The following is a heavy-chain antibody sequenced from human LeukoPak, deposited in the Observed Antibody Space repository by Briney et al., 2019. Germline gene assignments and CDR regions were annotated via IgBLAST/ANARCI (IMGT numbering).Heavy chain of an antibody. CDR1: GLTFRNYG. V-gene: IGHV3-30*02. J-gene: IGHJ4*02. CDR3: VVQGWVFRAPTQYYFDY. Sequence: PGGSLRLSCAASGLTFRNYGMHWVRQAPGKGLEWVAIIWYDGSNKYYADSVKGRFTISRDNSKNTLYLQMSSLRAEDTAVYYCVVQGWVFRAPTQYYFDYWGQGTLVTVSS. D-gene: IGHD1-1*01. CDR2: IWYDGSNK.